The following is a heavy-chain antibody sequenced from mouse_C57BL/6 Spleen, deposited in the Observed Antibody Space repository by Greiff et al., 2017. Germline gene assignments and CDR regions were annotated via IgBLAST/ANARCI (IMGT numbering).Heavy chain of an antibody. J-gene: IGHJ2*01. Sequence: QVQLQQPGAELVRPGASVKLSCKASGYTFTSYWMHWVKQRPGQGLEWIGVIAPSDSYTNYNQKFKGKATLTVDKSSSTAYMLLSSLASEDSAVYYCASRGNSFSYWGQGTTLTVSS. D-gene: IGHD2-14*01. CDR3: ASRGNSFSY. V-gene: IGHV1-59*01. CDR1: GYTFTSYW. CDR2: IAPSDSYT.